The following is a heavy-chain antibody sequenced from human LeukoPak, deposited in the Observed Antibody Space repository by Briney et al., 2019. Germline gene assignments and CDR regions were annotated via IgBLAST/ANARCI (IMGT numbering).Heavy chain of an antibody. V-gene: IGHV3-48*03. CDR3: ARAGYSILSPFDY. Sequence: GGSLRLSCAASGFTFNNYEMNWVRQAPGKGLEWVSYISSSSITIYYADSVESRFTISRDNAKSSLYLQMNSLGAEDTAVYYCARAGYSILSPFDYWGQGTLVTVSS. J-gene: IGHJ4*02. CDR2: ISSSSITI. D-gene: IGHD5/OR15-5a*01. CDR1: GFTFNNYE.